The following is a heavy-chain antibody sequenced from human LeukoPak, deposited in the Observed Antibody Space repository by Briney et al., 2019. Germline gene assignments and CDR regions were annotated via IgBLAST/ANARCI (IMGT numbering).Heavy chain of an antibody. CDR1: GASISSYY. CDR3: ATIAVAGPYYYYGMDV. V-gene: IGHV4-59*05. J-gene: IGHJ6*02. D-gene: IGHD6-19*01. Sequence: ASETLSLTCTVSGASISSYYWSWIRQPPGKGLEWIGSIYYSGSTYYNPSLKSRVTISVDTSKNQFSLKLSSVTAADTAVYYCATIAVAGPYYYYGMDVWGQGTTVTVSS. CDR2: IYYSGST.